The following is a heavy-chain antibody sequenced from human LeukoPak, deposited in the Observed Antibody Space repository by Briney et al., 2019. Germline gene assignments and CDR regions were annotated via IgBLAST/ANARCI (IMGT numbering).Heavy chain of an antibody. Sequence: SETLSLTCTVSGGTISSYYWSWIRQPPGKGLEWTGYIYHSGNTNYNPSLKSRVTIAVDTSKNQFSLRLSSVTAADTAMYYCARETPESLFDYWGQGIQVTVSS. CDR2: IYHSGNT. J-gene: IGHJ4*02. CDR1: GGTISSYY. V-gene: IGHV4-59*01. D-gene: IGHD1-14*01. CDR3: ARETPESLFDY.